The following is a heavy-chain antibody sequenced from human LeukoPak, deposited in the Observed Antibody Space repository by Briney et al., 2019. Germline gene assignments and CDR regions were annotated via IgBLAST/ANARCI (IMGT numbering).Heavy chain of an antibody. CDR3: ARHLSSITSCPHY. CDR2: IYPGNSDI. J-gene: IGHJ4*02. V-gene: IGHV5-51*01. CDR1: GSRFTTYW. Sequence: GASLKISCKGSGSRFTTYWIAWVRQMPGKGLEWMGVIYPGNSDITYSPSFQGQVTISVDKSISTAYLQWSSLKASDTAIYYCARHLSSITSCPHYWGQGTLVTVSS. D-gene: IGHD2-2*01.